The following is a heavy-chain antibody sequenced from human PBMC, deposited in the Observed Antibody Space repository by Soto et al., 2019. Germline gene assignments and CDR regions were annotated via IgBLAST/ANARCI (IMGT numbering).Heavy chain of an antibody. Sequence: ASVKVSCKASGYTFTSYGISWVRQAPGQGLEWMGWINPNSGGTNYAQKFQGWVTMTRDTSISTAYMELSRLRSDDTAVYYCARAGRNCSSTSCYNTPAFDIWGQGTMVTV. CDR2: INPNSGGT. D-gene: IGHD2-2*01. V-gene: IGHV1-2*04. CDR1: GYTFTSYG. CDR3: ARAGRNCSSTSCYNTPAFDI. J-gene: IGHJ3*02.